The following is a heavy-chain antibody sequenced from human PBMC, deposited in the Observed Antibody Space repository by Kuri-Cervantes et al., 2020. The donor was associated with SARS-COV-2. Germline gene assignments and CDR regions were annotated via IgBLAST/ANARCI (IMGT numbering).Heavy chain of an antibody. CDR1: GFTFTSHA. Sequence: GSLRLSCTASGFTFTSHAMHWVRQAPGKGLEWVALISYDGSNKFYADSVKGRFTISRDNSKNTLYLQMNSLRAEDTAVYYCAKDQHGIVVVVAAIDYWGQGTLVTVSS. D-gene: IGHD2-15*01. CDR2: ISYDGSNK. V-gene: IGHV3-30*18. CDR3: AKDQHGIVVVVAAIDY. J-gene: IGHJ4*02.